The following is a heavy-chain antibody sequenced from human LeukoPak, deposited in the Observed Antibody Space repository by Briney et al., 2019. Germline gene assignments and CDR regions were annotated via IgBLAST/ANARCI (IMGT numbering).Heavy chain of an antibody. J-gene: IGHJ4*02. CDR3: ARDFGTTGWHTFDY. D-gene: IGHD6-19*01. CDR2: TYYRSKWYN. Sequence: SQTLSLTCVVSGDSVSSKIGAWNWIRQSPSRGLEWLGRTYYRSKWYNDYAESMEGRMTISQDTSKNQYSLHLNSVTPDDTAVYYCARDFGTTGWHTFDYWGQGTLVTVSS. V-gene: IGHV6-1*01. CDR1: GDSVSSKIGA.